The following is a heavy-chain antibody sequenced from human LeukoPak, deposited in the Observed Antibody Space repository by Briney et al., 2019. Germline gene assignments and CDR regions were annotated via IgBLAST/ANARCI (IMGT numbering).Heavy chain of an antibody. CDR3: VREASGVSSSAFDV. J-gene: IGHJ3*01. V-gene: IGHV3-74*01. CDR2: INSDGTNT. D-gene: IGHD1-26*01. Sequence: GWSLRLSCAASEFTFSTYCMHWVRQAPGKGLVWVSRINSDGTNTDYADSVKGRFTISRDNAKNTLYMQMNSLRVDDTAVYYCVREASGVSSSAFDVWGQGTMVTVSS. CDR1: EFTFSTYC.